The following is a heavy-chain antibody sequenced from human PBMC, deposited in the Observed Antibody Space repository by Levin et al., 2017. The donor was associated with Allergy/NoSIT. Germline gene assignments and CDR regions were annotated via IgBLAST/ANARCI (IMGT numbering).Heavy chain of an antibody. V-gene: IGHV3-21*01. CDR1: GILFSSYD. Sequence: ETLSLTCAASGILFSSYDMNWVRQAPGKGLEWVSSISAGGNYIHYADSVKGRFTISRDNAKNSLFLQMNSLRAEDTAVYYCASWAMYHYDRSAFDYFYYAMDVWGQGTTVTVSS. D-gene: IGHD3-22*01. CDR2: ISAGGNYI. J-gene: IGHJ6*02. CDR3: ASWAMYHYDRSAFDYFYYAMDV.